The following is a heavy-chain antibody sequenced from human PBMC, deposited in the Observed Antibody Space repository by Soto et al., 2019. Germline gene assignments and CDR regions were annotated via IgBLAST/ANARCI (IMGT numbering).Heavy chain of an antibody. CDR3: ARGNLPGYYYYYGMDV. J-gene: IGHJ6*02. V-gene: IGHV3-21*01. D-gene: IGHD1-7*01. CDR1: GFTFSSYG. Sequence: GGSLRLSCAASGFTFSSYGMNWVRQAPGKGLEWVAFISYDGSYIYYADSVKGRFTISRDNAKNTLYLQMNSLRAEDTAVYYCARGNLPGYYYYYGMDVWGQGTTVTVSS. CDR2: ISYDGSYI.